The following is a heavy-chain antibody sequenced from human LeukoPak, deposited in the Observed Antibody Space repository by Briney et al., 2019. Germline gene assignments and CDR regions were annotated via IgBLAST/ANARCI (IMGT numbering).Heavy chain of an antibody. Sequence: ASVKVSCKASGYTFTGYYMHWVRQAPGQGLEWMGIINPSGGSTSYAQKFQGRVTMTRDMSTSTVYMELSSLRSEDTAVYYCAGVRDYYGSGSYRFDYWGQGTLVTVSS. CDR2: INPSGGST. CDR3: AGVRDYYGSGSYRFDY. J-gene: IGHJ4*02. CDR1: GYTFTGYY. V-gene: IGHV1-46*01. D-gene: IGHD3-10*01.